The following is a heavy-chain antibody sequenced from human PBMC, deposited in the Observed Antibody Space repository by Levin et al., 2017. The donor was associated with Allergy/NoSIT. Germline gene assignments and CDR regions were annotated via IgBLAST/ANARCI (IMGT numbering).Heavy chain of an antibody. CDR1: GFTFSDYS. V-gene: IGHV3-48*02. D-gene: IGHD1-26*01. J-gene: IGHJ6*02. Sequence: GGSLRLSCAASGFTFSDYSMNWVRQAPGKGLEWVSYISSGSSTKYYADSVKGRFTISRDNAKNSLSLQMSSLRDEETAVYYGVGYYGMDVWGQGTTVTVSS. CDR3: VGYYGMDV. CDR2: ISSGSSTK.